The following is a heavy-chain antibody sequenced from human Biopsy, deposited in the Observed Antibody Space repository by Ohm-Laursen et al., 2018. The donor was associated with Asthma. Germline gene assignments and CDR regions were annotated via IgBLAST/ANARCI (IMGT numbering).Heavy chain of an antibody. Sequence: SLRLSCTASGFTFSPPPPPPPPHPPGKGLDWVAVISFDGSNKNYTDSVKGRFTISRDNSRNTLHLQMNSLRAEDTAVYYCAKDVFPGWELRRGPDYWGQGTLVTVSS. CDR1: GFTFSPPP. V-gene: IGHV3-30*18. J-gene: IGHJ4*02. CDR3: AKDVFPGWELRRGPDY. D-gene: IGHD1-26*01. CDR2: ISFDGSNK.